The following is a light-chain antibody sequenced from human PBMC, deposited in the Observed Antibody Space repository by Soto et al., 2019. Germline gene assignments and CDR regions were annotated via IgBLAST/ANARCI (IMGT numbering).Light chain of an antibody. CDR3: QQCSSSPRT. CDR2: AAS. J-gene: IGKJ1*01. Sequence: DIQMTQSPSTLSAGVGDRVTITCRASQRISTYLNWYQQKPGKAPTLLIYAASSLQSGVPSRFSGGGSGTDFTLTINTLQPEDFATYFCQQCSSSPRTFGQGTKVEIK. V-gene: IGKV1-39*01. CDR1: QRISTY.